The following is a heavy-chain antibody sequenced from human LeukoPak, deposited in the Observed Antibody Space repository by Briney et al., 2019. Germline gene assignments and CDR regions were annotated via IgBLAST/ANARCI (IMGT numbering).Heavy chain of an antibody. V-gene: IGHV3-30*04. CDR2: ISYDGSNK. CDR3: ARENIAAPFDY. Sequence: GGSLRLSCAASGFTFSSYAMHWVRQAPGKGLEWVAVISYDGSNKYYADSVKGRFTISRDNSKNTLYLQMNSLRAEDTAVYYCARENIAAPFDYWGQGTLVTVSS. CDR1: GFTFSSYA. J-gene: IGHJ4*02. D-gene: IGHD6-6*01.